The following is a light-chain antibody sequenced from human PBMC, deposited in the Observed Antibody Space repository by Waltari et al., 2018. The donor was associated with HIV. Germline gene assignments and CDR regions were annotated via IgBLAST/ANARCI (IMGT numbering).Light chain of an antibody. J-gene: IGKJ2*01. V-gene: IGKV3-11*01. CDR1: QSVSSN. Sequence: EIVLTQSPATLSLSPGERATLYCRASQSVSSNFAWYQQRPGQAPRLLIYDASNRATGIPARFSGSGSGTDFTLTISSLEPEDFVVYYCQQRSNWPRFTFGQGTRLEI. CDR3: QQRSNWPRFT. CDR2: DAS.